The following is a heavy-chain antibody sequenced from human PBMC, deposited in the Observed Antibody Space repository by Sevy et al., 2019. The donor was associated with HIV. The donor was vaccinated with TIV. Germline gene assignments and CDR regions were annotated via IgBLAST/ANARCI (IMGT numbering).Heavy chain of an antibody. CDR1: GFTFGDYA. CDR3: TRGGSSGWYRPNYFDY. J-gene: IGHJ4*02. D-gene: IGHD6-19*01. Sequence: GGSLRLSCTASGFTFGDYAMSWFRQAPGKGLEWVGFIRSKAYGGTTEYAASVKGRFTISRDDSKSIAYLQMNSLKTEDTALYYCTRGGSSGWYRPNYFDYWGQGTLVTVSS. CDR2: IRSKAYGGTT. V-gene: IGHV3-49*03.